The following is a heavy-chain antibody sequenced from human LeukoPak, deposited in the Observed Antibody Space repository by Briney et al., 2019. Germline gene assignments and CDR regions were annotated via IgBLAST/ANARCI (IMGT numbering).Heavy chain of an antibody. CDR1: GYTFKTYA. CDR3: AKDLDYTTYGYYFDY. Sequence: ASVKVSCKASGYTFKTYAVSWVRQAPGQGLEWMGWISTYDGDTKYSQNFQDRVTLTTDTSTTTAYMELRSLRSDDTAVYYCAKDLDYTTYGYYFDYWGQGTLVTVSS. J-gene: IGHJ4*02. V-gene: IGHV1-18*01. D-gene: IGHD4-11*01. CDR2: ISTYDGDT.